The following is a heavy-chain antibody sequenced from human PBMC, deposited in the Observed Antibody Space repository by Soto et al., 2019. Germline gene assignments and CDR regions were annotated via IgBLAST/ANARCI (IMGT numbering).Heavy chain of an antibody. V-gene: IGHV3-23*01. Sequence: WGSLRLSCAASGFTFSSYAMSWVRQAPGKGLEWVSAISGSGGSTYYADSVKGRFTISRDNSKNTLYLQMNSLRAEDTAVYYCAKEREVGHSSGHLYWGQGTLVTVSS. J-gene: IGHJ4*02. CDR1: GFTFSSYA. D-gene: IGHD6-25*01. CDR3: AKEREVGHSSGHLY. CDR2: ISGSGGST.